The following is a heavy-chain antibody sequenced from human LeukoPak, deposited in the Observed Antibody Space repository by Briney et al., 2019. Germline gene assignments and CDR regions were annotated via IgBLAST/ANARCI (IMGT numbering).Heavy chain of an antibody. D-gene: IGHD6-13*01. Sequence: GASVKVSCKASGYTFSGYYIHWVRQAPGQGLEGMGRINPDSGDTNYVRKLLGRVTMTRDTSISTAYLEVSSLRPDDTAMYYCARDLTGGIAAAGDWFDPWGQGTLVTVSS. J-gene: IGHJ5*02. CDR3: ARDLTGGIAAAGDWFDP. V-gene: IGHV1-2*06. CDR1: GYTFSGYY. CDR2: INPDSGDT.